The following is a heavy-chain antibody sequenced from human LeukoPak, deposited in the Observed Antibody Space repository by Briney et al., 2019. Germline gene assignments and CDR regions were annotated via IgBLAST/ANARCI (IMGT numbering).Heavy chain of an antibody. CDR1: GGSINSYY. V-gene: IGHV4-59*01. D-gene: IGHD1-1*01. CDR3: ARKTTGTMSPYFDY. J-gene: IGHJ4*02. Sequence: SETLSPTCTVPGGSINSYYWSWIRQLPGKELEWIGYIYYSGTTNYNPSLKSRVTISVDTSRNQFSLKLSSVTAADTAVYYCARKTTGTMSPYFDYWGQGTLVTVSS. CDR2: IYYSGTT.